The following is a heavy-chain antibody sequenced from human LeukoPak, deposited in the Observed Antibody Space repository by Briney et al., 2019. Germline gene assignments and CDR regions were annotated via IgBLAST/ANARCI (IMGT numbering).Heavy chain of an antibody. Sequence: SPTLSLTCAISGDSVSIDSAGWNWFRQSPSRGLEGLGRTYYVSKWYNDYAPPVKGRITISPDTFKNQFSLQLNFVTPEDTAVYYCAREIDGMDVWGQGTTVTVSS. D-gene: IGHD2-21*01. J-gene: IGHJ6*02. V-gene: IGHV6-1*01. CDR1: GDSVSIDSAG. CDR2: TYYVSKWYN. CDR3: AREIDGMDV.